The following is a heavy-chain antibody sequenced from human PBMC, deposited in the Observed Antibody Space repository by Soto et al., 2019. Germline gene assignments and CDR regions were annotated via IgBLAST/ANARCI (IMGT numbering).Heavy chain of an antibody. CDR1: GFSLSSYA. CDR2: MSYDETKK. CDR3: AKDRRDGDFMHILVVDF. Sequence: QVQLVESGGGVVQPGGSLRLSCATSGFSLSSYAMHWVRQAPGKGLEWVALMSYDETKKYNADSVKGRFTISRDTSKNTLFLQMNNLRVEDTAVYYCAKDRRDGDFMHILVVDFWGQGALVTVSS. D-gene: IGHD2-15*01. J-gene: IGHJ4*02. V-gene: IGHV3-30*18.